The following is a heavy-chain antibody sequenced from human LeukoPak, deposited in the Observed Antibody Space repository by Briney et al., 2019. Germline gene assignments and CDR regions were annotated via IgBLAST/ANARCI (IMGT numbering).Heavy chain of an antibody. Sequence: ASVKVSCKASGYTFTSYYMHWVRQAPGQGLEWMGIINPSGGSTSYAQKFQGRVTMTRDMSTSTVYMELSSLRSEDTALYYCARDIHGDYLGPPRGEAEYYFDYWGQGTLVTVSS. CDR2: INPSGGST. CDR3: ARDIHGDYLGPPRGEAEYYFDY. D-gene: IGHD4-17*01. J-gene: IGHJ4*02. V-gene: IGHV1-46*01. CDR1: GYTFTSYY.